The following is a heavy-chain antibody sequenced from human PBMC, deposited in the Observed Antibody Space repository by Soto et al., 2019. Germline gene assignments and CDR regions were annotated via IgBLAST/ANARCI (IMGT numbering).Heavy chain of an antibody. CDR2: IIPIFGTA. CDR1: GGTFSSYA. D-gene: IGHD2-21*02. V-gene: IGHV1-69*13. J-gene: IGHJ3*02. CDR3: ALAVTVYLYDAFDI. Sequence: GASVKVSCKASGGTFSSYAISWVRQAPGQGLEWMGGIIPIFGTANYAQKFQGRVTITADESTSTAYMELSSLRSEDTAVYYCALAVTVYLYDAFDIWCQGVIVTVSS.